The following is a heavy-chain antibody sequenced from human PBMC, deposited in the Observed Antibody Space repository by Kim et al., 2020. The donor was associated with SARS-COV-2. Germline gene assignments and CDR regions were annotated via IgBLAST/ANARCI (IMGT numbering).Heavy chain of an antibody. D-gene: IGHD3-16*02. CDR3: ARRGSVITFGGVIVLFDY. V-gene: IGHV3-7*01. CDR2: IKQDGSEN. CDR1: GFTFSSYW. J-gene: IGHJ4*02. Sequence: GGSLRLSCAASGFTFSSYWMSWVRQAPGKGLEWVANIKQDGSENYYVYSVKGRFTISRDNAKNSLYLQMNSLRAEDTAVYYCARRGSVITFGGVIVLFDYWGQGTLVTVSS.